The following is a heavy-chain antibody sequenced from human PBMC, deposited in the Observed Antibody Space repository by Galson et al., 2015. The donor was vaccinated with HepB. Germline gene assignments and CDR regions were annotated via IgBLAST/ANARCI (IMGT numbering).Heavy chain of an antibody. CDR3: ARAQPDYDILYRTV. Sequence: SLRLSCAASGFTFSSYSMNWVRQAPGKGLEWVSYISSSSSTIYYADSVKGRFTISRDNAKNSLYLQMNSLRAEDTAVYYCARAQPDYDILYRTVWGQGTLVTVSS. D-gene: IGHD3-9*01. CDR1: GFTFSSYS. J-gene: IGHJ4*02. CDR2: ISSSSSTI. V-gene: IGHV3-48*01.